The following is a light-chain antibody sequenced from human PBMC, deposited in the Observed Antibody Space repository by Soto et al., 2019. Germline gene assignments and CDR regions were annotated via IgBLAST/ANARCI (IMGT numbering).Light chain of an antibody. J-gene: IGKJ1*01. CDR1: QSVTSNY. V-gene: IGKV3-20*01. CDR2: AAS. Sequence: EVVLTQSPGTVSLSPGERATLSCRASQSVTSNYLAWYQQKPGQAPRLLIYAASSRAKGMPDRFSGSGSGTDFTISISRLEPQDFGVYSCQQYGSSVTWTFGQGTKVEIK. CDR3: QQYGSSVTWT.